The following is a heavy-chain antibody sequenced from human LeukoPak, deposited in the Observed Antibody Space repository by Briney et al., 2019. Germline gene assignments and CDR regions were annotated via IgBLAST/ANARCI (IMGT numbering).Heavy chain of an antibody. CDR3: AKPVVAATREEIYWYFDL. J-gene: IGHJ2*01. D-gene: IGHD2-15*01. CDR2: ISGSGGST. CDR1: GFTFSSYA. V-gene: IGHV3-23*01. Sequence: GGSLRLSCAASGFTFSSYAMSWVRQAPGKGLEWVSAISGSGGSTYYADSVKGRFTISRDNSKNTLYLQMNSLRAEDTAVYYCAKPVVAATREEIYWYFDLWGRGTLVTVSS.